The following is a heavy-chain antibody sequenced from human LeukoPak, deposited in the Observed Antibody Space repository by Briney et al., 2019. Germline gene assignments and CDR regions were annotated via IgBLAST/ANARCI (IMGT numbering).Heavy chain of an antibody. CDR1: GFTFSSYE. CDR2: ISSSGGST. V-gene: IGHV3-23*01. D-gene: IGHD4-11*01. Sequence: GGSLRLSCAASGFTFSSYEMNWVRQAPGKGLEWVSYISSSGGSTYYADSVKGRFTISRDNSKNTLYLQMNSLRAEDTAVYYCAKARGYSTDYYYYYMDVWGKGTTVTVSS. CDR3: AKARGYSTDYYYYYMDV. J-gene: IGHJ6*03.